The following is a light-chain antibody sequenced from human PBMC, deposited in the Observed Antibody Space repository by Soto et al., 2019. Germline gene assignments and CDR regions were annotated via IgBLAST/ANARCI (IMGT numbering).Light chain of an antibody. CDR2: DVN. CDR1: RSVIGAYNF. CDR3: TSWTTSTTMI. J-gene: IGLJ2*01. V-gene: IGLV2-14*03. Sequence: QSALTQPASVSGSPGQSITISCTGTRSVIGAYNFVSWYQQHPGEVPKLMLYDVNVRPSGVSNRFSGSKSGNTASLTISGLQAEDEADYYCTSWTTSTTMIFGGGTKVTV.